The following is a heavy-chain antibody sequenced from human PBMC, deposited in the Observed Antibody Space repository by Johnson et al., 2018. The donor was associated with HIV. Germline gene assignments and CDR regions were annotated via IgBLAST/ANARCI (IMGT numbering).Heavy chain of an antibody. D-gene: IGHD2-21*02. Sequence: HVQLVESGGGLVQPGGSLRLSCAASGFTFSSYAMSWVRQAPGKGLEWVAFIRYDGSNKYYADSVKGRFTISRDNSKNTLYLQMNSLRAEDTAVYYCARPHIVVVTAGYAFDIWGQGTMVIVSS. CDR3: ARPHIVVVTAGYAFDI. CDR2: IRYDGSNK. CDR1: GFTFSSYA. V-gene: IGHV3-30*02. J-gene: IGHJ3*02.